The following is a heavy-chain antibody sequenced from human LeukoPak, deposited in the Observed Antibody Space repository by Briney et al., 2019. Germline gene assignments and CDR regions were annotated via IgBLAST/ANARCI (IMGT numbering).Heavy chain of an antibody. V-gene: IGHV4-39*01. CDR1: GGSISSSSYY. Sequence: PSETLSLTCTVSGGSISSSSYYWGWIRQPPGKGLEWIGSIYYSGSTYYNPSLKSRVTISVDTSKNQFSLKLSSVTAADTAVYYCARGSGVDYWGQGTLVTVSS. CDR3: ARGSGVDY. D-gene: IGHD2-15*01. J-gene: IGHJ4*02. CDR2: IYYSGST.